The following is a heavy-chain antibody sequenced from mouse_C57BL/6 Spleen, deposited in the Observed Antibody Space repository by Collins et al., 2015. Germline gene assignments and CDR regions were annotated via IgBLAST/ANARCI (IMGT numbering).Heavy chain of an antibody. J-gene: IGHJ4*01. CDR2: ISGGGSYT. CDR3: ARRRYDVAMDY. D-gene: IGHD2-14*01. V-gene: IGHV5-9-2*01. Sequence: EVKLVESGGGLAKPGGSLKLSCAASGFTFSSYGMSWVRQTPEKRLEWVATISGGGSYTYYPDSVKGRFTISRDNAKNNLYLQMSSLRSEDTALYYCARRRYDVAMDYWGQGTSVTVSS. CDR1: GFTFSSYG.